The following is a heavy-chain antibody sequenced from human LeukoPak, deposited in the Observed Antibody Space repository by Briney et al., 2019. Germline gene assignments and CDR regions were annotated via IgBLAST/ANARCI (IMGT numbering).Heavy chain of an antibody. CDR2: ISSSSSTI. D-gene: IGHD5-18*01. J-gene: IGHJ4*02. Sequence: PGGSLRLSCAASGFTFSTYSMNWVRQAPGKGLEWVSYISSSSSTIYYADSVKGRFTISRDNAKNSLYLQMNSLRAEDTAVYYCARYSYGYFDYWSQGTLVTVSS. CDR3: ARYSYGYFDY. CDR1: GFTFSTYS. V-gene: IGHV3-48*01.